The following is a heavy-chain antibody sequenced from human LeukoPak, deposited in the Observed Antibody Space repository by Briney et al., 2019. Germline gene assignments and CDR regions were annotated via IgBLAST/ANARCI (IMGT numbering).Heavy chain of an antibody. CDR2: IKQDGSEK. D-gene: IGHD3-3*01. V-gene: IGHV3-7*01. Sequence: GGSLRLSCAASGFTFSSYWMSWVRQAPGKGLEWVANIKQDGSEKYYVDSVKGRFTISRDNAKNSLYLQMNSLRAEDTAVYYCARDMIHYDFWSGYYPSPGFDYWGQGTLVTVSS. CDR3: ARDMIHYDFWSGYYPSPGFDY. CDR1: GFTFSSYW. J-gene: IGHJ4*02.